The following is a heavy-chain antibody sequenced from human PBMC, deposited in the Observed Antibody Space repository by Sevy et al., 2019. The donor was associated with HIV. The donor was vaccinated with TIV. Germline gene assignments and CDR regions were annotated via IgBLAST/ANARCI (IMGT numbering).Heavy chain of an antibody. CDR1: GFTFSSYA. D-gene: IGHD2-2*01. J-gene: IGHJ6*02. Sequence: GGSLRLSCAASGFTFSSYAMHWVRQAPGKGLEWVAVISYDGSNKYYADSVKGRFTISRDNSKNTLYLRMNSLRAEDTAVYYCARDKVVVVPAAMAPYYYYYGMDVWGQGTTVTVSS. CDR3: ARDKVVVVPAAMAPYYYYYGMDV. CDR2: ISYDGSNK. V-gene: IGHV3-30*04.